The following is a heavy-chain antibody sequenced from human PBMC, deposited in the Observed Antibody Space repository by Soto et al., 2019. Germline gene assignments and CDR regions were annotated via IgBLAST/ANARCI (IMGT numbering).Heavy chain of an antibody. D-gene: IGHD2-15*01. CDR1: GFPFRSYG. Sequence: QVQLVESGGGVVQPERSLRLSCAASGFPFRSYGMHWVRQAPGKGLEWVAHISYDGSNKHYTDSVKGRFTISRDNSKNMLYLQMSSLRAEDTAVYYCAGGQYYFDYCGQGTRVSVSS. CDR3: AGGQYYFDY. J-gene: IGHJ4*02. V-gene: IGHV3-30*03. CDR2: ISYDGSNK.